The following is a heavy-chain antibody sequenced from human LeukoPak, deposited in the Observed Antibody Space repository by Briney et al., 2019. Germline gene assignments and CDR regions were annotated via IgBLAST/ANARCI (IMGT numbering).Heavy chain of an antibody. CDR2: INSDGSST. CDR1: GFTFSSYW. Sequence: GGSLRLSCAASGFTFSSYWMHWVRQAPGKGLVWVSRINSDGSSTSYADSVKGRFTISRDNAKNTLYLQMDSLRAEDTAVYYCARDRGYGYLFDYWGQGTLVTVSS. J-gene: IGHJ4*02. D-gene: IGHD5-18*01. CDR3: ARDRGYGYLFDY. V-gene: IGHV3-74*01.